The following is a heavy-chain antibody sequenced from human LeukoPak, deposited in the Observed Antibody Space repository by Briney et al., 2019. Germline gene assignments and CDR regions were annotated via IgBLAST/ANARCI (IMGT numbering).Heavy chain of an antibody. CDR3: ARDPNYYYMDV. Sequence: GGSLRLSCAASRFTFSSNGMHWVRPAPGKGMVWVSHINSDGSSTSYADSVKGRFTISRYNAKNTLYLQMSSLRAEDTAVYYCARDPNYYYMDVWGKGTTVTVSS. CDR2: INSDGSST. V-gene: IGHV3-74*01. J-gene: IGHJ6*03. CDR1: RFTFSSNG.